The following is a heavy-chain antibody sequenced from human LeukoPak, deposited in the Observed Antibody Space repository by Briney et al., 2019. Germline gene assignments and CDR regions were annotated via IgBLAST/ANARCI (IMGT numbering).Heavy chain of an antibody. Sequence: PSETLSLTCTVSSGSISGYYWSWIRQPPGKGLEWIGYSYYSGSTSYSPSLKSRVTILVDTSKNQFSLKLSSVTPADTAVYFCAREGGPYRPLDYSGQGTLVTVAS. J-gene: IGHJ4*02. CDR3: AREGGPYRPLDY. CDR1: SGSISGYY. V-gene: IGHV4-59*01. CDR2: SYYSGST.